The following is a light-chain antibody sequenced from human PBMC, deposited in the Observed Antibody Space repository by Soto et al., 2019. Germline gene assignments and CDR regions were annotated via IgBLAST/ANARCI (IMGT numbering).Light chain of an antibody. CDR3: QKSFT. V-gene: IGKV3-11*01. CDR2: DAS. J-gene: IGKJ2*01. CDR1: QSVSSY. Sequence: EIVLTQSPATLSLSPGERATLSCRASQSVSSYLAWYQQKPGQAPRLLIYDASNRATGIPARFSGSGSGTDFTLTISSLEPEDFAVYYCQKSFTFGKGTHLEIK.